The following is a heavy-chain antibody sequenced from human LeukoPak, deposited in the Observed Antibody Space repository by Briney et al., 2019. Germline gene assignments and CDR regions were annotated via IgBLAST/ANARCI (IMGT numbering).Heavy chain of an antibody. CDR2: IYYSGST. Sequence: SETLSLTCTVSGVSISSYYWSWIRQPPGKGLEWIGYIYYSGSTNYNPSLKSRVTMSVDTSKNQFSLQLNSVTPEDTAVYYCARDRIYFPHSGYDSQPSYYYMDVWGKGTTVTVSS. V-gene: IGHV4-59*12. CDR1: GVSISSYY. J-gene: IGHJ6*03. D-gene: IGHD5-12*01. CDR3: ARDRIYFPHSGYDSQPSYYYMDV.